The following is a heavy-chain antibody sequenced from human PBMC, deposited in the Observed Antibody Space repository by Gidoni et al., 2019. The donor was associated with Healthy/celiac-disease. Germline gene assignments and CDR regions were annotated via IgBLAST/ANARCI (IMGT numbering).Heavy chain of an antibody. Sequence: QAQLQESGPGLVQPSQTLSLTCTVPGGSISSGDHYWSWIRQPPGKGLEWIGYIYYSGSTYYNPSLKSRVTISVDTSKNQFSLKLSSVTAADTAVYYCARGDEYSSSWSSTYFDYWGQGTLVTVSS. CDR3: ARGDEYSSSWSSTYFDY. V-gene: IGHV4-30-4*01. D-gene: IGHD6-13*01. CDR2: IYYSGST. CDR1: GGSISSGDHY. J-gene: IGHJ4*02.